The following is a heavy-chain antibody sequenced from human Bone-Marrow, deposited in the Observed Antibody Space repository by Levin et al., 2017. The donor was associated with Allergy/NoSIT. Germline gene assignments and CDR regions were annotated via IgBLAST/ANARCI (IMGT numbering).Heavy chain of an antibody. CDR1: GFTFSSFW. J-gene: IGHJ4*02. V-gene: IGHV3-7*01. Sequence: ETLSLTCAASGFTFSSFWMSWVRQAPGKGLEWVANIKQDGSEQYYLDSVKGRFTISRDNAENSLYLQMNSLRVEDTAVYYCAKTSRSSTDTDYWGQGTLVTVSS. CDR2: IKQDGSEQ. CDR3: AKTSRSSTDTDY. D-gene: IGHD6-6*01.